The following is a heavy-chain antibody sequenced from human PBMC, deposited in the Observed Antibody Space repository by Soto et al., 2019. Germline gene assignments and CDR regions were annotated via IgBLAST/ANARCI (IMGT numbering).Heavy chain of an antibody. Sequence: PSETLSLSCAVYGGSFSGYYWSWIRQPPGKGLEWIGEINHSGSTNYNPSLKSRVTISVDTSKNQFSLKLSSVTAADTAVYYCARGAAHIVVVTAIPVLYYFDYWGQGTLVTVSS. CDR1: GGSFSGYY. CDR2: INHSGST. D-gene: IGHD2-21*02. CDR3: ARGAAHIVVVTAIPVLYYFDY. V-gene: IGHV4-34*01. J-gene: IGHJ4*02.